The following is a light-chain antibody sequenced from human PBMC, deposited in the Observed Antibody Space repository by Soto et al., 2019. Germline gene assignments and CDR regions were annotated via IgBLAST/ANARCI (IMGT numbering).Light chain of an antibody. CDR1: QSVSNK. J-gene: IGKJ1*01. CDR2: GAS. V-gene: IGKV3-15*01. CDR3: QHYNTWPWA. Sequence: EIVMTQSPATLSVSPGDRATLSCRASQSVSNKVAWYQLTSGQAPRLLIYGASTRAIGIPARFSGSGSGTVFTLTISSLQSEDFAVYFCQHYNTWPWAFGQGTTVEIK.